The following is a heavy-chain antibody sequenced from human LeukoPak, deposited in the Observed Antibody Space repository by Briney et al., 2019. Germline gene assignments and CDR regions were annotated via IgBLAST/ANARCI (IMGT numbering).Heavy chain of an antibody. CDR2: INAGNGNT. Sequence: ASVKVSCKASGYTFTSYAMHWVRQAPGQRLEWMGWINAGNGNTKYSQKFQGRVTITRDTSASTAYMELSSLRSEDTAVYYCARDLGLYSGYDSYYYYGMDVWGQGTTVTVSS. CDR1: GYTFTSYA. CDR3: ARDLGLYSGYDSYYYYGMDV. D-gene: IGHD5-12*01. V-gene: IGHV1-3*01. J-gene: IGHJ6*02.